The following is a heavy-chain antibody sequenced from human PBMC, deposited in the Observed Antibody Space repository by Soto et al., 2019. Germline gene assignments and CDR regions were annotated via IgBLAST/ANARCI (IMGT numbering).Heavy chain of an antibody. CDR2: ISSGGDTI. CDR1: GFNFSPYD. V-gene: IGHV3-48*02. CDR3: ARDPGGMDV. D-gene: IGHD3-10*01. Sequence: EVQLVESGGGLVQPGGSLRLSCAASGFNFSPYDMNWVRKAPGRGLEWVSHISSGGDTIYYADSVKGRFTISRAHAKKSLYLLMNNLRDEDTAVYFCARDPGGMDVWGQGTTVTVSS. J-gene: IGHJ6*02.